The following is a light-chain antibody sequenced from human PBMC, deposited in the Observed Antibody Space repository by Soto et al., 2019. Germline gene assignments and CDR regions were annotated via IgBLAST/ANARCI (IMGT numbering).Light chain of an antibody. CDR2: AAS. V-gene: IGKV1-8*01. CDR3: QQYYSYLIT. Sequence: IQLTQSPSAMSASVGDRVTITCRASQGISSYLAWYQQKPGKAPKLLIYAASTLQSGVPSRFSGSGSGTDFTLTISCLQSEDFATYYCQQYYSYLITFGQGTRLEIK. J-gene: IGKJ5*01. CDR1: QGISSY.